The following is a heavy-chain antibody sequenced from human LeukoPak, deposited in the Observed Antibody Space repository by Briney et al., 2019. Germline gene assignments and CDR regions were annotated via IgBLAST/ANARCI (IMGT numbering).Heavy chain of an antibody. J-gene: IGHJ4*02. Sequence: SETLSLTCTVSGGSIRNYYWNWIRQPPGKGLEWIGYTSDSGNTDYKPSLKSRVSISVDTSKSQFSLKLTSATAADTAVYYCARWYSHGRYFDYWGQGALVTVSS. D-gene: IGHD6-13*01. CDR1: GGSIRNYY. CDR2: TSDSGNT. CDR3: ARWYSHGRYFDY. V-gene: IGHV4-59*01.